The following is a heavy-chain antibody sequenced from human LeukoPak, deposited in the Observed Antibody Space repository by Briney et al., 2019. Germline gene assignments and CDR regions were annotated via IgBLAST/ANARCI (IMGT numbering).Heavy chain of an antibody. Sequence: PGGSLRLSCAASGFTFSSYWMHCVRQAPGKGLVWVSRINSDGSSTSYADSVKGRFTISRDNAKNTLYLQMNSLRAEDTAVYYCARWASPLLDFDYWGQGTLVTVSS. D-gene: IGHD2/OR15-2a*01. J-gene: IGHJ4*02. CDR2: INSDGSST. CDR3: ARWASPLLDFDY. V-gene: IGHV3-74*01. CDR1: GFTFSSYW.